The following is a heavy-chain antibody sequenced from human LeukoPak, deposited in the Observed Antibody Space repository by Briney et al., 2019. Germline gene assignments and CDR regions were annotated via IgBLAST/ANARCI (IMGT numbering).Heavy chain of an antibody. V-gene: IGHV3-30-3*01. Sequence: GGSLRLSCAASGFTFSSYAMHWVRQAPGKGLEWVAVISYDGSNKYYADSVKGRFTISRDNSKNTLYLQMNSLRAEDTAVYYCARDRIPSYDSSGYYHGPWFDPWGQGTLVTVSS. CDR3: ARDRIPSYDSSGYYHGPWFDP. CDR2: ISYDGSNK. J-gene: IGHJ5*02. D-gene: IGHD3-22*01. CDR1: GFTFSSYA.